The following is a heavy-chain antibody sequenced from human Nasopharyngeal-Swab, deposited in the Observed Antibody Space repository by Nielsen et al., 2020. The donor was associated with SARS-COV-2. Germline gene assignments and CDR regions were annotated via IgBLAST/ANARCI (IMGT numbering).Heavy chain of an antibody. D-gene: IGHD6-13*01. CDR3: ARDGRDYSSSWYYYDGMDV. CDR2: IYYSGST. J-gene: IGHJ6*02. CDR1: GGSISSYY. V-gene: IGHV4-59*01. Sequence: SETLSLTCTVSGGSISSYYWSWIRQPPGKGLEWIGYIYYSGSTNYNPSLKSRVTISVDTSKNQFSLKLSSVTAADTAVYYCARDGRDYSSSWYYYDGMDVWGQGTTVTVSS.